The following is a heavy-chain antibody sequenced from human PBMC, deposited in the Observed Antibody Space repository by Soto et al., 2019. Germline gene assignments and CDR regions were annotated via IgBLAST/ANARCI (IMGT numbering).Heavy chain of an antibody. Sequence: GGSLRLSCAASGFTFSSYRMNWVRQAPGKGLEWVSRINDDGRRTSYADSVKGRFTISRDNAKNTLYLQMSSLRADDTAVYYCAKSVRWNTPMNHFDYWGQGTLVTVSS. V-gene: IGHV3-74*01. D-gene: IGHD5-18*01. CDR1: GFTFSSYR. CDR3: AKSVRWNTPMNHFDY. CDR2: INDDGRRT. J-gene: IGHJ4*02.